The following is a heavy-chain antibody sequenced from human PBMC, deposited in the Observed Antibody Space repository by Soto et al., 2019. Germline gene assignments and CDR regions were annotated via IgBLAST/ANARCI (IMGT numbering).Heavy chain of an antibody. V-gene: IGHV1-18*01. D-gene: IGHD3-10*02. J-gene: IGHJ6*03. CDR1: GYTFTSYG. Sequence: ASVKVSCKASGYTFTSYGISWVRQAPGQGLEWMGWISAYNGNTNYAQKLQGRVTMTTDTSTSTAYMELRSLRSDDTAVYYCARNVRGVGKYYYYYYMDVWGKGTTVTVSS. CDR2: ISAYNGNT. CDR3: ARNVRGVGKYYYYYYMDV.